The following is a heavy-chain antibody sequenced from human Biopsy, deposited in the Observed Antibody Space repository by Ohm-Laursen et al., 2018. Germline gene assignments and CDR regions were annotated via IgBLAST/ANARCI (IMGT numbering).Heavy chain of an antibody. CDR3: ARDRGYYSDRTVPGYFDL. CDR2: VYYTGST. J-gene: IGHJ2*01. CDR1: GDSISSYY. D-gene: IGHD3-22*01. Sequence: SDTLSLTCTVSGDSISSYYWSWIRQPPGKGLEWIGYVYYTGSTDYNPSLQSRVTISVGTSKNHFSLRLRSVTPADTAIYYCARDRGYYSDRTVPGYFDLWGRGTRVTVSS. V-gene: IGHV4-59*01.